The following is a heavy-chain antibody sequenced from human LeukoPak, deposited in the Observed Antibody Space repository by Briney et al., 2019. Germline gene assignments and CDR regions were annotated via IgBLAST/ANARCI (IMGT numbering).Heavy chain of an antibody. Sequence: GGSLRLSCAASGFTFSSYWMSWVRQAPGKGLEWVANIKQDGSEKYYVDSVKGRFTISRDNAKNSLYLQMNSLRAEDTAVYYCAKGRISYYDSSGYYVWGQGTLVTVSS. J-gene: IGHJ4*02. CDR1: GFTFSSYW. CDR2: IKQDGSEK. V-gene: IGHV3-7*01. D-gene: IGHD3-22*01. CDR3: AKGRISYYDSSGYYV.